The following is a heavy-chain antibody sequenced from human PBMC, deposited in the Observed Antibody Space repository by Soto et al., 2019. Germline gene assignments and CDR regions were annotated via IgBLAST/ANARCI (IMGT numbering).Heavy chain of an antibody. CDR1: GDTFAFHS. J-gene: IGHJ4*02. CDR3: ATSYGSGYRAFDS. V-gene: IGHV1-69*02. Sequence: QVQLVQSGAEVKRPGSSVKVSCKASGDTFAFHSINWVRQAPGLGLEWMGRINPILSMSNYAQRFQGRVTQPAHKSTSTADMVRSSLRSEDTAISYCATSYGSGYRAFDSWGQGALVTVSS. CDR2: INPILSMS. D-gene: IGHD3-10*01.